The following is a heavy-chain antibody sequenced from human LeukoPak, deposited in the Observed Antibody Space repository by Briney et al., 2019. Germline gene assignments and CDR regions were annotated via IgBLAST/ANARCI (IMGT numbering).Heavy chain of an antibody. V-gene: IGHV4-34*01. CDR1: AGFQTGYS. CDR2: INHSGST. J-gene: IGHJ6*03. CDR3: ARWAADYYYCMDV. Sequence: PSETLSLTCAAYAGFQTGYSGSGLRQPPGKGLEWIGEINHSGSTNDNPSLRSRVIVSVDTSKNQFSLKLSSVTAADTAVYYFARWAADYYYCMDVWGKGTTVTVSS. D-gene: IGHD6-13*01.